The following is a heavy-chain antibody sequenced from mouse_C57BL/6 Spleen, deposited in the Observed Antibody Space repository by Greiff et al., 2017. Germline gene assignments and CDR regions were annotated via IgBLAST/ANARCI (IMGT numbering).Heavy chain of an antibody. CDR2: IYPGSGST. D-gene: IGHD5-5*01. J-gene: IGHJ4*01. Sequence: QVQLQQPGAELVKPGASVKMSCKASGYTFTSYWITWVKQRPGQGLEWIGDIYPGSGSTNYNEKFKSKATLTVDTSSSTAYMQLSSLTSEDSAVYYCARSPYLTLFDYYAMDYWGQGTSVTVSS. CDR1: GYTFTSYW. CDR3: ARSPYLTLFDYYAMDY. V-gene: IGHV1-55*01.